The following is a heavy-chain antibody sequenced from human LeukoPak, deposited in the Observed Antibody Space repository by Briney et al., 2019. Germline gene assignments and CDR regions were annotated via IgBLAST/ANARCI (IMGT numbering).Heavy chain of an antibody. Sequence: PSETLSLTCTVSGGSISSSSYYWGWIRQPPGKGLEWIGSIYYSGNTYYNPSLKSRVTISVDTSKNQFSLKLSSVTAADTAVYYCARDSQTTAFHAFDIWGQGTMVTVSS. V-gene: IGHV4-39*07. D-gene: IGHD3-3*02. CDR1: GGSISSSSYY. CDR2: IYYSGNT. CDR3: ARDSQTTAFHAFDI. J-gene: IGHJ3*02.